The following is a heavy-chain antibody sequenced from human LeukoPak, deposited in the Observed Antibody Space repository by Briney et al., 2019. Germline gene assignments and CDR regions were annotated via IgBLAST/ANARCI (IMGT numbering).Heavy chain of an antibody. CDR1: GFSFASFA. Sequence: GGSLRLSCAASGFSFASFAMGWVRQPPGKGLEWVSTISDSGGRTHYADSVQGRFTISRDNSKNTLYLQINNLRAEGTAIYYCDAADFWGQGTLVTVSS. J-gene: IGHJ4*02. V-gene: IGHV3-23*01. D-gene: IGHD6-13*01. CDR3: DAADF. CDR2: ISDSGGRT.